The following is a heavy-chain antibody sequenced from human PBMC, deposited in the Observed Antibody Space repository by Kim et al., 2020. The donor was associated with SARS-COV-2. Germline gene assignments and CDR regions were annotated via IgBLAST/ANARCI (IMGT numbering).Heavy chain of an antibody. CDR2: IYYSGST. J-gene: IGHJ4*02. CDR1: GGSISSYY. Sequence: SETLSLTCTVSGGSISSYYWSWIRQPPGKGLEWIGYIYYSGSTNYNPSLKSRVTISVDTSKNQFSLKLSSVTAADTAVYYCARVKSGYKLPRYYFDYWGQGTLVTVSS. V-gene: IGHV4-59*13. D-gene: IGHD5-12*01. CDR3: ARVKSGYKLPRYYFDY.